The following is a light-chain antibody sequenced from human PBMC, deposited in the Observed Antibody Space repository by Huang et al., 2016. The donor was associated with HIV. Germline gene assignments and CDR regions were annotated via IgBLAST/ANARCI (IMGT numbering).Light chain of an antibody. CDR3: QQDNDWPLT. CDR1: QSVSNY. V-gene: IGKV3-15*01. J-gene: IGKJ4*01. CDR2: GAS. Sequence: EIVMTQPPATLSVSPGERATLSCRASQSVSNYLAWYQQKLGQAPRLLIYGASTGATGIPSRFRGSGYGTEFTLTISSLQSEDSAVYYCQQDNDWPLTFGGGTKVEIK.